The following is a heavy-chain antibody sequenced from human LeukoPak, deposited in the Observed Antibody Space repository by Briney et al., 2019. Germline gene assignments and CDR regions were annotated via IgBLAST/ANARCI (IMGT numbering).Heavy chain of an antibody. D-gene: IGHD3-10*01. CDR1: GGSISTYY. CDR2: IYYSETT. V-gene: IGHV4-59*01. Sequence: SETLSLTCTVSGGSISTYYWSWIRQPPGKGLEWIGYIYYSETTKYNPSLKSRVTISVDTSKNQFSLKLSSVTAADTAVYYCARALYFGSGSPYYYMDVWGKGTTVIISS. J-gene: IGHJ6*03. CDR3: ARALYFGSGSPYYYMDV.